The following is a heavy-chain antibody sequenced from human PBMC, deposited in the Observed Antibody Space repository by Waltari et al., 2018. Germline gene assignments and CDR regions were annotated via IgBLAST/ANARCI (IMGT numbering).Heavy chain of an antibody. J-gene: IGHJ6*03. CDR2: IIPMFGIP. CDR1: GGPFGGYG. V-gene: IGHV1-69*12. CDR3: ATHKLGVSQHYYHMDV. D-gene: IGHD7-27*01. Sequence: VQLVQSGAELRTPGSSVTVSCKASGGPFGGYGISWVRLVPGQRLEWMGVIIPMFGIPDHSQKFQGRLTITADESTSRVYMELSSLTSEDTAVYYCATHKLGVSQHYYHMDVWGKGTAVTISS.